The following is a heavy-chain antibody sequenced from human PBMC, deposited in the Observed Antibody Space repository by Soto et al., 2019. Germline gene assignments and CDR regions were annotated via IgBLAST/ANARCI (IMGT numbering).Heavy chain of an antibody. J-gene: IGHJ5*02. D-gene: IGHD2-15*01. CDR3: TTGYCSGGSCKFLGFDP. CDR2: IKSKTDGGTT. V-gene: IGHV3-15*01. Sequence: EVQLVESGGGLVKPGGSLRLSCAASGFTFSNAWMSWVRQAPGKGLEWVGRIKSKTDGGTTDYAAPVKGRFTISRDDSKNTLYLQMNSLKTADTAVYYCTTGYCSGGSCKFLGFDPWGQGTLVTVSS. CDR1: GFTFSNAW.